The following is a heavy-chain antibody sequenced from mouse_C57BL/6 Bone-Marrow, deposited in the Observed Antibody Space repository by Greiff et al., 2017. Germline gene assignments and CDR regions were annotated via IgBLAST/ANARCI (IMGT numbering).Heavy chain of an antibody. CDR3: AGYAMDY. Sequence: QVQLQQPGAELVRPGTSVKLSCKASGYTFTSYWMHWVKQRPGQGLEWIGVIDPSDSYTNYNQKFKGKATLTVDTSSSTAYMQLSSLTSEDSAVYYCAGYAMDYWCQGTSVTVSS. CDR1: GYTFTSYW. J-gene: IGHJ4*01. V-gene: IGHV1-59*01. CDR2: IDPSDSYT.